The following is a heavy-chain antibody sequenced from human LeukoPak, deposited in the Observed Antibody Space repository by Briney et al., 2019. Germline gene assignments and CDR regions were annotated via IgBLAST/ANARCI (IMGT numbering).Heavy chain of an antibody. V-gene: IGHV4-34*01. J-gene: IGHJ4*02. CDR2: INHSGST. Sequence: PSETLSLTCAVYGGSFGGYYWSWIRQPPGKGLEWIGEINHSGSTNYNPSLKSRVTISVDTSKNQFSLKLSSVTAADTAVYYCARAKIVGATQIDYWGQGTLATVSS. D-gene: IGHD1-26*01. CDR3: ARAKIVGATQIDY. CDR1: GGSFGGYY.